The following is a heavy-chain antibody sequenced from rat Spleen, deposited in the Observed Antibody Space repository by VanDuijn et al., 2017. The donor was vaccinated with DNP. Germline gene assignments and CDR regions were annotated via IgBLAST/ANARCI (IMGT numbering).Heavy chain of an antibody. CDR1: GFTFSNYY. D-gene: IGHD4-3*01. J-gene: IGHJ1*01. Sequence: EVQLVESGGGLVQPGGSMKLSCAASGFTFSNYYMAWVRQAPTKGLEWVASISTGGVVTYYRDSVKGRFTISRDNAKSTLYLQMNSLRSEDTATYYCARQGGGYYWYFDFWGPGTMVTVSS. CDR2: ISTGGVVT. CDR3: ARQGGGYYWYFDF. V-gene: IGHV5-25*01.